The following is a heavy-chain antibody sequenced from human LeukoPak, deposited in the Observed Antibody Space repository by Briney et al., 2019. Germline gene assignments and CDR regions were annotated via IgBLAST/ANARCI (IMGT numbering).Heavy chain of an antibody. D-gene: IGHD1-14*01. J-gene: IGHJ3*02. V-gene: IGHV4-59*01. CDR2: VYYSGST. CDR3: ARNNAFDI. Sequence: SETLSLTCTVSDGSISSYYWSWIRQPPGRGLEWIGYVYYSGSTNYNPSLKSRVTISVDTSKNQLSLKLSSVTAADTALYYCARNNAFDIWGQGTMVTVSS. CDR1: DGSISSYY.